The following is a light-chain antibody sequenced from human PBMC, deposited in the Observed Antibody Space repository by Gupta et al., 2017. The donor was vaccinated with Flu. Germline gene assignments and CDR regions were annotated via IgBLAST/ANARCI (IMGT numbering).Light chain of an antibody. V-gene: IGKV2-28*01. J-gene: IGKJ3*01. CDR1: PNLLHSNGYNY. CDR3: MQALQTIFT. Sequence: DIVMTPSPLSLPVTPGDAASIYCRSSPNLLHSNGYNYLDWYLQKPGQSPQLLISLGSNRASGVPDRFSGSGSGTDFTLKISRVEAEDVGVYYCMQALQTIFTFGPGTKVDIK. CDR2: LGS.